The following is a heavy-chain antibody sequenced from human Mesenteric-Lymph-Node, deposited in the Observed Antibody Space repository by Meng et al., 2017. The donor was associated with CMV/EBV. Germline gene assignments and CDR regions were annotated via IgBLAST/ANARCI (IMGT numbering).Heavy chain of an antibody. J-gene: IGHJ4*02. V-gene: IGHV4-34*01. D-gene: IGHD3-22*01. CDR3: AIDTSGYYHFHY. Sequence: CAVYGGSFSGYYWSWIRQPPGKGLEWIGEINHSGSTNYNPSLKSRVTISVDTSNNQFSLKLTSVTAADTALYYCAIDTSGYYHFHYWGQGTLVTVSS. CDR2: INHSGST. CDR1: GGSFSGYY.